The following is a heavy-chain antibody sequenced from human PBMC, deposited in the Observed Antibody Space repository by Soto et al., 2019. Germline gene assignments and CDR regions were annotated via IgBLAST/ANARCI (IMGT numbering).Heavy chain of an antibody. J-gene: IGHJ6*02. CDR3: ARTYGDYYYYYGMDV. Sequence: SETLSLTCTVSGGSVSSGSYYWSWIRQPPGKGLEWIGYIYYSGGTNYNPSLKSRVTISVDTSKNQFSLKPSSVTAADTAVYYCARTYGDYYYYYGMDVWGQGTTVTVSS. CDR2: IYYSGGT. V-gene: IGHV4-61*01. CDR1: GGSVSSGSYY. D-gene: IGHD4-17*01.